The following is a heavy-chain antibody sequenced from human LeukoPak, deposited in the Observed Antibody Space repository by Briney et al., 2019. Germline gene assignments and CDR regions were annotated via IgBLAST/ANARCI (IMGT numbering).Heavy chain of an antibody. CDR3: ARVKETYDILTGYHHPSYYMDV. Sequence: PSETLSLTCTVSGGSISSYYWSWIRQPAEKGLEWIGRIYTSGRTNYNPSLKSRVTISVDKSKNQFSLKLSSVTAADTAVYYCARVKETYDILTGYHHPSYYMDVWGKGTTVTVSS. V-gene: IGHV4-4*07. CDR2: IYTSGRT. CDR1: GGSISSYY. D-gene: IGHD3-9*01. J-gene: IGHJ6*03.